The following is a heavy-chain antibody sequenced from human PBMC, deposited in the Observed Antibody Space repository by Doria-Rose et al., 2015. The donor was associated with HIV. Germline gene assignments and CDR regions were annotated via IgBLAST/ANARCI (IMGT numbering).Heavy chain of an antibody. CDR3: ARIHSLSSSSLGH. J-gene: IGHJ4*02. V-gene: IGHV1-3*01. CDR1: GCTFSAYA. Sequence: QVQLVQSGAEVKKPGASVTVSCKTSGCTFSAYAIHWVRQAPGPRLEGMGWLNVGNGDTRYSRKFQDRVTITSDTSANTGYMALSSLRSEDTAVYYCARIHSLSSSSLGHWGQGTLVTVSS. D-gene: IGHD6-13*01. CDR2: LNVGNGDT.